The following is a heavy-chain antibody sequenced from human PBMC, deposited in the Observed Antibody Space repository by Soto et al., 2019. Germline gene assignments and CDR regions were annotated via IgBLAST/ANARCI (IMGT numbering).Heavy chain of an antibody. D-gene: IGHD3-10*01. J-gene: IGHJ6*01. CDR3: ASGLGHYYGEGSYLAYCYYCMDV. CDR2: INPNSGGT. V-gene: IGHV1-2*04. Sequence: PSVKVSCKTCGYTFPGYYMHWVRQAPGQGHEWMGWINPNSGGTNYAQKFQGWVTMTRDTSISTAYMAMSRLRTDGTAVYYCASGLGHYYGEGSYLAYCYYCMDVWGTGSKGTV. CDR1: GYTFPGYY.